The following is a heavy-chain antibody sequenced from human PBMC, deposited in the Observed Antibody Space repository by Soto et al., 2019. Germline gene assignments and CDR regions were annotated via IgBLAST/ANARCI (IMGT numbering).Heavy chain of an antibody. V-gene: IGHV3-23*01. CDR1: GFTFSSYA. J-gene: IGHJ5*02. CDR2: ISGSGGST. Sequence: GGSLRLSCAASGFTFSSYAMSWVRQAPGKGLEWVSAISGSGGSTYYADSVKGRFTISRDNSKNKLYLQMNSLRAEDTAVYYCAKDGDNWGYNWFDPWGQGTLVTVSS. CDR3: AKDGDNWGYNWFDP. D-gene: IGHD7-27*01.